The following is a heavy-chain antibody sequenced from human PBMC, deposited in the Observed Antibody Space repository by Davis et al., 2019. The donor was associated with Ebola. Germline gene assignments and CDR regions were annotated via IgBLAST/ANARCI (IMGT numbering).Heavy chain of an antibody. Sequence: PGGSLRLSCAASGFTFIGSAMHWVRQPSGKGLEWVGCIRSKANSYATAYPPSVKGRFTISRDDSKNTAYLQMNSLKTEDTAVYYCTSTTVTNDYWGQGTLVTVSS. J-gene: IGHJ4*02. CDR2: IRSKANSYAT. CDR1: GFTFIGSA. CDR3: TSTTVTNDY. D-gene: IGHD4-17*01. V-gene: IGHV3-73*01.